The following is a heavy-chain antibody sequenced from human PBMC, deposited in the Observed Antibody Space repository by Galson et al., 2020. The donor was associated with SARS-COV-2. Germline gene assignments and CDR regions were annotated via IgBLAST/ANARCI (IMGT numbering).Heavy chain of an antibody. V-gene: IGHV4-59*08. CDR3: ARHAAYCTGGSCESDCDY. J-gene: IGHJ4*02. CDR2: ISYSGHT. CDR1: GGSISNYY. D-gene: IGHD2-15*01. Sequence: SETLSLTCTVSGGSISNYYWSWIRQPPRKGLEWIAFISYSGHTNYSPSLKSRVTISVDTYKNQFSLKMTSVTAADTAIYYCARHAAYCTGGSCESDCDYWGQGTLVTVSS.